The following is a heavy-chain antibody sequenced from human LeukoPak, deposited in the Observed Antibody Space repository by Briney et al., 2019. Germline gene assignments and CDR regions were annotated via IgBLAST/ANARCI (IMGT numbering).Heavy chain of an antibody. CDR1: GFTFSGYW. D-gene: IGHD3-16*01. CDR2: INEDASII. CDR3: VRDLILVWTPGDDFDF. V-gene: IGHV3-74*01. J-gene: IGHJ4*02. Sequence: PGGSLRLSCAASGFTFSGYWMHWVRQAPGKGLEWVSRINEDASIITYADSVKGRFIISRDNTKNSLYLRMNSLRAEDTAVYYCVRDLILVWTPGDDFDFWGQGTLVTVSS.